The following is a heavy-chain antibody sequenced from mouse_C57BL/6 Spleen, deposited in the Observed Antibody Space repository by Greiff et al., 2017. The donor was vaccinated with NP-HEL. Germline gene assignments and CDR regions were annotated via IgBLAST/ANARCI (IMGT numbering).Heavy chain of an antibody. CDR2: IDPSDSNT. J-gene: IGHJ2*01. CDR1: GYTFTSYW. CDR3: ARIYSSFDY. D-gene: IGHD2-1*01. V-gene: IGHV1-50*01. Sequence: QVQLQQPGAELVKPGASVKLSCKASGYTFTSYWMQWVKQRPGQGLEWIGEIDPSDSNTNYNEKFKGKATLTVDTSSSTAYMQLSSLTSEDSAVYYCARIYSSFDYWGKGTTLTVSS.